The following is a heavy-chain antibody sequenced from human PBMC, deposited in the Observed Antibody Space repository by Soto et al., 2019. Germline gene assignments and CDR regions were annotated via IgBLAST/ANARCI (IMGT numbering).Heavy chain of an antibody. CDR2: INHSGST. Sequence: QVQLQQWGAGLLKPSETLSLTCAVYGGSFSGYYGSWIRQPPGKGLEWIGEINHSGSTNYNPSLKSRVTISVDTSKNQFSLKLSSVTAADTAVYYCARGLRDCSGGSCFRYYGMDVWGQGTTVTVSS. V-gene: IGHV4-34*01. CDR1: GGSFSGYY. D-gene: IGHD2-15*01. J-gene: IGHJ6*02. CDR3: ARGLRDCSGGSCFRYYGMDV.